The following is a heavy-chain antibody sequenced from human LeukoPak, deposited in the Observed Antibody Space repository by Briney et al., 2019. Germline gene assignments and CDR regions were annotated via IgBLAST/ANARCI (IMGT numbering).Heavy chain of an antibody. CDR1: GGSISSNNW. CDR3: ARGFYGSGSYSSPGSHAFDM. D-gene: IGHD3-10*01. J-gene: IGHJ3*02. Sequence: PSGTLSLTCAASGGSISSNNWWSWVRQPPGKGLEWIGEIYHSGSTDYNPSLESRVTISVDKSNNQFSLKLSSVTAADTAVYYCARGFYGSGSYSSPGSHAFDMWGQGTMVTVSS. CDR2: IYHSGST. V-gene: IGHV4-4*02.